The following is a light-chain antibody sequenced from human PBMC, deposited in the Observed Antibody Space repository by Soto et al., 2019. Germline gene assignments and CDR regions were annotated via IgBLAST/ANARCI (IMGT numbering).Light chain of an antibody. CDR3: QQYDSSSPT. CDR1: QKISVW. CDR2: DAS. V-gene: IGKV1-5*01. Sequence: DIQMTQSPSTLSASVGDGVTITCRASQKISVWLAWYQQRPGKAPKFLIYDASSLETGVPSRFSGSGSGTEFTLTIRSLQPDDFATYYCQQYDSSSPTFGQGTKREIK. J-gene: IGKJ2*01.